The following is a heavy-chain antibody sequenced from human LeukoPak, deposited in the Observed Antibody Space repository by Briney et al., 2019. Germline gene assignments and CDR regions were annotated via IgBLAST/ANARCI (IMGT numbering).Heavy chain of an antibody. CDR2: FHPEEDKT. CDR3: AIFGGNPLNWFDP. D-gene: IGHD4-23*01. V-gene: IGHV1-24*01. J-gene: IGHJ5*02. CDR1: GYPFSELY. Sequence: ASVKVSCKVSGYPFSELYIHWVRQAPGKGLEWMGGFHPEEDKTIHAQKFQGRVTMTEDTSTDTAYMELSDLRFEHTAVYYCAIFGGNPLNWFDPWGQGTLVTVSS.